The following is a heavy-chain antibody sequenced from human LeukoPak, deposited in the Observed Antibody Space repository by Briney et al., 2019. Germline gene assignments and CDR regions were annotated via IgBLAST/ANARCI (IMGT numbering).Heavy chain of an antibody. J-gene: IGHJ4*02. V-gene: IGHV4-30-2*01. CDR1: GGSISSGGYS. Sequence: SETLSLTCAVSGGSISSGGYSWSWIRQPPGKGLEWIGYIYHSGGTYYNPSLKSRVTMSADRSQNQFSLWLTSVTAADAAVYYCAREYCTSSRCYKEGFDYWGQGTLVIVSS. CDR3: AREYCTSSRCYKEGFDY. CDR2: IYHSGGT. D-gene: IGHD2-2*01.